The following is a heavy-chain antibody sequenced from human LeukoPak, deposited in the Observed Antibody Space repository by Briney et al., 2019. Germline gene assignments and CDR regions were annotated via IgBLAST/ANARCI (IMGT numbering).Heavy chain of an antibody. CDR1: GYTFTGYY. CDR2: INPNSGGT. V-gene: IGHV1-2*02. J-gene: IGHJ4*02. D-gene: IGHD5-18*01. CDR3: AREMTDTAMVIDY. Sequence: ASVKVSCKASGYTFTGYYMHWVRQAPGQGLEWMGWINPNSGGTNYAQKFQGRVTMTRDTPISTAYMELSRLRSDDTAVYYCAREMTDTAMVIDYWGQGTLVTVSS.